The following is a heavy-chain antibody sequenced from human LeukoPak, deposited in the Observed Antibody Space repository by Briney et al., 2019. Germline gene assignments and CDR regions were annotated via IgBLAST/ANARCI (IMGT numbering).Heavy chain of an antibody. Sequence: PSETLSLNCTVSGGSISSYYWSWIRQPPGKGLESIGYIYYSGSTNYNPSLKSRVTISVDTSKNQFSLKLSSVTAADTAVYYCARAWRYYDSSGYYYAYYFDYWGQGTLVTVSS. V-gene: IGHV4-59*01. CDR1: GGSISSYY. J-gene: IGHJ4*02. CDR2: IYYSGST. CDR3: ARAWRYYDSSGYYYAYYFDY. D-gene: IGHD3-22*01.